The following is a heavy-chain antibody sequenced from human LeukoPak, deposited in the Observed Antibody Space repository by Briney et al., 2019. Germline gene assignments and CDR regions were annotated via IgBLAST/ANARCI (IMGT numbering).Heavy chain of an antibody. J-gene: IGHJ3*02. CDR3: ARTARGEIAFDI. Sequence: GGSLRLSCAASGFTFSSYAMHWVRQAPGKGLEWVAVISYDGSNKYYADSVKGRFTISRDNSKNTLYLQMNSLRAEDTAVYYCARTARGEIAFDIWGQGTMVTVSS. CDR1: GFTFSSYA. D-gene: IGHD2-21*01. CDR2: ISYDGSNK. V-gene: IGHV3-30-3*01.